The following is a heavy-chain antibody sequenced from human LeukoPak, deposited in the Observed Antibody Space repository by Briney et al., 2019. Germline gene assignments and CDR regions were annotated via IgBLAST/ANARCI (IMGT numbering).Heavy chain of an antibody. D-gene: IGHD3-22*01. J-gene: IGHJ4*02. CDR1: GFTFSSYS. CDR2: ISSSSSYI. V-gene: IGHV3-21*01. Sequence: GGSLSLSCAASGFTFSSYSMNWVRQAPGKGLEWVSSISSSSSYIYYADSVKGRFTISRDNAKNSLYLQMNSLRAEDTAVYYCARDKREYYYYDSSGYYPPAYWGQGTLVTVSS. CDR3: ARDKREYYYYDSSGYYPPAY.